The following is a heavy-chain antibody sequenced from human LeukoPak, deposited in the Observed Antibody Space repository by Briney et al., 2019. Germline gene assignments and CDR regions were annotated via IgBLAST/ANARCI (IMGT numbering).Heavy chain of an antibody. CDR2: LSTTDDGT. CDR3: ARLSGYDYFDY. Sequence: GGSLRLSCAASGFTFTRYAMSWVRQAPGKGLEWVSSLSTTDDGTYYADSVKGRFTISRDNSKNTLYLQMISLRAEDTAVYHCARLSGYDYFDYWGQGTLVTVPS. V-gene: IGHV3-23*01. J-gene: IGHJ4*02. CDR1: GFTFTRYA. D-gene: IGHD5-12*01.